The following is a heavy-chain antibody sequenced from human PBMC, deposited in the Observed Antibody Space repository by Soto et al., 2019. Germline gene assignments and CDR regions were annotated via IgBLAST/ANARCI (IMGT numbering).Heavy chain of an antibody. V-gene: IGHV2-70*04. J-gene: IGHJ4*02. CDR3: ARTAGYYRGRHFDF. CDR2: IDWDDDK. Sequence: SGPTLVNPTQTLTLTCTFSGFSLRTTGMRVSWIRQPPGKALEWLARIDWDDDKFYSTSLKTRLTISKDTSENQVVLTMTNMDPVDTATYYCARTAGYYRGRHFDFWGQGTLVTSPQ. D-gene: IGHD3-10*01. CDR1: GFSLRTTGMR.